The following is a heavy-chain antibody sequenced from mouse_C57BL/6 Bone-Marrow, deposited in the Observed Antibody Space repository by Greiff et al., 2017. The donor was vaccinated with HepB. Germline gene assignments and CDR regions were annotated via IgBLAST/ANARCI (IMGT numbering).Heavy chain of an antibody. J-gene: IGHJ4*01. V-gene: IGHV5-16*01. CDR3: AREREPRSYYYAMDY. CDR2: INYDGSST. CDR1: GFTFSDYY. Sequence: EVKLMESEGGLVQPGSSMKLSCTASGFTFSDYYMAWVRQVPEKGLEWVANINYDGSSTYYLDSLKSRFIISRDNAKNILYLQMSSLKSEDTATYYCAREREPRSYYYAMDYWGQGTSVTVSS.